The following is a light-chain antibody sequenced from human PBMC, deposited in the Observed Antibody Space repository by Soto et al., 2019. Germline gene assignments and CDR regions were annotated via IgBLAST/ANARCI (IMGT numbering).Light chain of an antibody. J-gene: IGLJ1*01. CDR3: LLFCSGAPV. V-gene: IGLV7-46*01. CDR1: IGAVTSGHY. Sequence: QAVVTQEPSLTVSPGGTVTLTCGSSIGAVTSGHYPHWFQQRPGQAPRTLIYDATNKPSWTPVWFSGSLLGDKAALTLSGAQPEDEAEYYCLLFCSGAPVFGPGTKLTVL. CDR2: DAT.